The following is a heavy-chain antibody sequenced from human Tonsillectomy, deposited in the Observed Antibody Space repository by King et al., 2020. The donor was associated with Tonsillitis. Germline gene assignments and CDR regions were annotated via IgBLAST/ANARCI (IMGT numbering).Heavy chain of an antibody. CDR2: ISWNGDTT. Sequence: VQLVESGGVVVQPGGSLRLSCAASGFTFDDYTMHWVRQAPGKGLEWRSRISWNGDTTYYADSLKCRFTISRDNSKNSLYLQMNSLRTEDTALYYCAKGSYFYDSSGYYDPLFFDYWGQGTLVTVSS. D-gene: IGHD3-22*01. CDR1: GFTFDDYT. CDR3: AKGSYFYDSSGYYDPLFFDY. V-gene: IGHV3-43*01. J-gene: IGHJ4*02.